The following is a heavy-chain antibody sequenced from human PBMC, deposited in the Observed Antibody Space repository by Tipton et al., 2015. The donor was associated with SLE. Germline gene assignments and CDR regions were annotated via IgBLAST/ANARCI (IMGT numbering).Heavy chain of an antibody. CDR1: GGSISSSSYY. J-gene: IGHJ6*02. CDR2: VYYRGRT. D-gene: IGHD4-17*01. Sequence: GLVKPSETLSLTCTVSGGSISSSSYYWGWIRQPPGRGLEWIATVYYRGRTFYNLSLKSRVTISVDTSKNQFSLKLTSVTAADTAAYYCARDYGADYYYGGMDVWGQGTTDTVSS. CDR3: ARDYGADYYYGGMDV. V-gene: IGHV4-39*07.